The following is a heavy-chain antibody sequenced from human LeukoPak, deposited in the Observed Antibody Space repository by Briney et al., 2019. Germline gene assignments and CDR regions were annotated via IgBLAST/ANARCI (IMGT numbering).Heavy chain of an antibody. Sequence: SETLSLTCAVSGGSFSGYYWNWIRQPPGKGLEWIAYISYSGSTNYNPSLKSRVTISVDTSKNQFSLKLSSVTAADTAVYYCAGGYKYAYYNYYYMDVWGKGTTVTVSS. CDR3: AGGYKYAYYNYYYMDV. CDR2: ISYSGST. J-gene: IGHJ6*03. CDR1: GGSFSGYY. V-gene: IGHV4-59*01. D-gene: IGHD5-24*01.